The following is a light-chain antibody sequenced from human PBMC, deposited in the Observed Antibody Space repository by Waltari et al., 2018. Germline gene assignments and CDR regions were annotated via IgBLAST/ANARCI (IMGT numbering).Light chain of an antibody. CDR2: GNS. J-gene: IGLJ2*01. Sequence: QSVLTQPPSVSGAPGPRVTISCTGSSSHIGAGYHVHWHQQLPGPAPKLLIYGNSNRPSGVPDRFSGSKSGTSASLAITGLQAEDEADYYCQSYDSSLSGPVVFGGGTKLTVL. CDR1: SSHIGAGYH. CDR3: QSYDSSLSGPVV. V-gene: IGLV1-40*01.